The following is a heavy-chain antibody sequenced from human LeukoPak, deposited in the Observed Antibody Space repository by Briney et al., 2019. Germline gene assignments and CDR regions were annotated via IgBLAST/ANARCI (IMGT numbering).Heavy chain of an antibody. CDR3: ARENYYDSSGYSEGMDV. V-gene: IGHV4-4*07. CDR1: GGSISDHY. J-gene: IGHJ6*02. CDR2: MYVSGTT. D-gene: IGHD3-22*01. Sequence: NTSEALSLTCTVSGGSISDHYLSWIRQPAGKGLEWIGRMYVSGTTNYNPSLRGRVTMSMDTSKNQFSLRLRSVTAADTAVYYCARENYYDSSGYSEGMDVWGQGTTVTVS.